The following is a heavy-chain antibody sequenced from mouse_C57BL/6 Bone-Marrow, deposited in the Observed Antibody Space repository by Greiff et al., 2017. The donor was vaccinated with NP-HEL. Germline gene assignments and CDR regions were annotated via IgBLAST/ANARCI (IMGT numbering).Heavy chain of an antibody. D-gene: IGHD2-3*01. CDR2: INPSTGGT. J-gene: IGHJ2*01. V-gene: IGHV1-42*01. Sequence: VQLKQSGPELVKPGASVKISCKASGYSFTGYYMNWVKQSPEKSLEWIGEINPSTGGTTYNQKFKAKATLTVDKSSSTAYMQLKSLTSEDSAVYYCARLIDGYYDYWGQGTTLTVSS. CDR1: GYSFTGYY. CDR3: ARLIDGYYDY.